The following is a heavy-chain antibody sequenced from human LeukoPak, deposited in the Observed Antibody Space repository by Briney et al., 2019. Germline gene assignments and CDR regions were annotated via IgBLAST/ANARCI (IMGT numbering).Heavy chain of an antibody. CDR3: ARDWAGGSGRFDY. Sequence: SVKVSCKASGGTFSSYAISWVRQAPGQGLEWMGRIIPILGIANYAQKFQGRVTITADKSTSTAYMELSSLRSEDTAVYYRARDWAGGSGRFDYWGQGTLVTVSS. CDR2: IIPILGIA. J-gene: IGHJ4*02. CDR1: GGTFSSYA. D-gene: IGHD1-26*01. V-gene: IGHV1-69*04.